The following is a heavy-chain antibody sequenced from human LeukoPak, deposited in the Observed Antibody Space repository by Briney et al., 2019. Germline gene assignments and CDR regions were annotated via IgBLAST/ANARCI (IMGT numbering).Heavy chain of an antibody. J-gene: IGHJ5*02. CDR2: ISYDGSNK. CDR1: GFTFSSYG. Sequence: GGSLRLSCAASGFTFSSYGMHWVRQAPGKGLEWVAVISYDGSNKYYADSVKGRFTISRDNSKNTLYLQMNSLRAEDTAVYYCAGGGYSLNHWGQGTLVTVSS. V-gene: IGHV3-30*03. D-gene: IGHD5-18*01. CDR3: AGGGYSLNH.